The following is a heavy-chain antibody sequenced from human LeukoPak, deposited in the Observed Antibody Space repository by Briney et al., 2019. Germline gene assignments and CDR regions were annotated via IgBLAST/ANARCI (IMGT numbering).Heavy chain of an antibody. J-gene: IGHJ5*02. CDR1: GYTLTELS. CDR3: ATSPAGTNWFDP. CDR2: FDPEDGET. D-gene: IGHD6-13*01. V-gene: IGHV1-24*01. Sequence: ASVTVSCTVSGYTLTELSMHWVRQAPGKGLEWMGGFDPEDGETIYAQKFQGRVTMTEDTSTDTAYMELSSLRSEDTAVYYCATSPAGTNWFDPWGQGTLVTVSS.